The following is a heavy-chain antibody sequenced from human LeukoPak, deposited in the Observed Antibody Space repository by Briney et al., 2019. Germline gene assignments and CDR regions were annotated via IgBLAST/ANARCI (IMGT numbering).Heavy chain of an antibody. V-gene: IGHV4-30-4*01. CDR1: GGSISSGDYY. Sequence: SETLSLTCTVSGGSISSGDYYWSWIRQPPGKGLEWIGYIYYSGSTYYNPSLKSRVTISVDTSKNQFSLKLSSVTAADTAVYYCARAQYSSSRYNWFDPWGQGTLVTVSS. D-gene: IGHD6-13*01. CDR2: IYYSGST. CDR3: ARAQYSSSRYNWFDP. J-gene: IGHJ5*02.